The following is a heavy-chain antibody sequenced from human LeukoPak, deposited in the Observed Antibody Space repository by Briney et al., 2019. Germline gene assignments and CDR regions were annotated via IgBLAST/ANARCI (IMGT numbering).Heavy chain of an antibody. V-gene: IGHV3-30*04. D-gene: IGHD5-24*01. Sequence: GGSLRLSCAASGFTFSSYAMHWVRQAPGKGLEWVAIISYDGSNKYYAESVKGRFTISRDNSKNTLYLQMNSLRAEDTAVYYCAKDKRWLQQLDYWGQGTLVTVSS. CDR3: AKDKRWLQQLDY. J-gene: IGHJ4*02. CDR1: GFTFSSYA. CDR2: ISYDGSNK.